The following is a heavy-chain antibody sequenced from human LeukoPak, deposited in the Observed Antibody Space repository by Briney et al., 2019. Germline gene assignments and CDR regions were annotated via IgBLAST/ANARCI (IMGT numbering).Heavy chain of an antibody. V-gene: IGHV3-15*01. CDR1: GFTFSNAW. CDR2: IKSKTDGGTT. J-gene: IGHJ4*02. D-gene: IGHD6-13*01. CDR3: TTDGIAAAGLPAIFDY. Sequence: GGPPRLSCAASGFTFSNAWMSWVRQAPGKGLEWVGRIKSKTDGGTTDYAAPVKGRFTNSRDDSKNTLYLQMNSLKTEDTAVYYCTTDGIAAAGLPAIFDYWGQGTLVTVSS.